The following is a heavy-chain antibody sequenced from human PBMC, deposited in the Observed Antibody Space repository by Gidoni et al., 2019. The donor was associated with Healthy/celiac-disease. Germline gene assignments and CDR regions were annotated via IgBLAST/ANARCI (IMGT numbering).Heavy chain of an antibody. D-gene: IGHD3-9*01. J-gene: IGHJ3*02. CDR1: GGTFSSYA. CDR2: IIPSVCTA. Sequence: QVQLVQSGAEVKKPGSSVKVSCKASGGTFSSYAISWVRQAPGQGLEWMGGIIPSVCTANYAQKFQGRVTITADESTSTAYMELSSLRSEDTAVYDCARASHYYDILTGYYNDAFDIWGQGTMVTVSS. V-gene: IGHV1-69*01. CDR3: ARASHYYDILTGYYNDAFDI.